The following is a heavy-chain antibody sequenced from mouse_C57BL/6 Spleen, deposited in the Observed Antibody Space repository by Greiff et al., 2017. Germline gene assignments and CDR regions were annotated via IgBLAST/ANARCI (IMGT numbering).Heavy chain of an antibody. Sequence: VQRVESGPELVKPGASVKISCKASGYSFTSYYIHWVKQRPGQGLEWIGWIYPGSGNTKYNEKFKGKATLTADTSSSTAYMQLSSLTSEDSAVYYCAREDLDGSFAYWGQGTLVTVSA. V-gene: IGHV1-66*01. D-gene: IGHD2-3*01. CDR2: IYPGSGNT. CDR3: AREDLDGSFAY. J-gene: IGHJ3*01. CDR1: GYSFTSYY.